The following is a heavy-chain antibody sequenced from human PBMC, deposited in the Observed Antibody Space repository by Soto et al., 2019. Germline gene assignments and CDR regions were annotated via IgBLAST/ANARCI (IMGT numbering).Heavy chain of an antibody. D-gene: IGHD1-26*01. Sequence: GGSLRLSCAASGFTFSSYAMSWVRQAPGKGLEWVSTISDTGRTTYYADSVKGRFTISRDDSKNTLSLQMNSLRAEDTAVYYCAKVATTLLLSFDYWGQGILVTVSS. CDR3: AKVATTLLLSFDY. J-gene: IGHJ4*02. CDR2: ISDTGRTT. V-gene: IGHV3-23*01. CDR1: GFTFSSYA.